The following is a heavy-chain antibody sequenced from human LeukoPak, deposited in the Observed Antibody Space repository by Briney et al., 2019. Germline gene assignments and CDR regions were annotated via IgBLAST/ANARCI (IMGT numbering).Heavy chain of an antibody. CDR2: ISVSGGST. V-gene: IGHV3-23*01. CDR3: AKLVATSPTYYYDSSGYSPGFDY. CDR1: GFTFSSYA. J-gene: IGHJ4*02. Sequence: GGSLRLSCAASGFTFSSYAMSWVRQAPGKGLEWVSAISVSGGSTYYADSVKGRFTISRDNSKNTLYLQMNSLRAEDTAVYYCAKLVATSPTYYYDSSGYSPGFDYWGQGTLVTVSS. D-gene: IGHD3-22*01.